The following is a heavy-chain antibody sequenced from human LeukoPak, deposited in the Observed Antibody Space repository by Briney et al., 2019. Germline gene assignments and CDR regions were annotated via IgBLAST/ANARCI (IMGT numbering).Heavy chain of an antibody. Sequence: ASVKVSCKASGGTFSSYAISWVRQAPGQGLEWMGGIIPIFGTANYAQKFQGRVTITADESTSTAYMELSRLRSDDTAVYYCARGSRYSSSWYDAFDIWGQGTMVTVSS. CDR3: ARGSRYSSSWYDAFDI. D-gene: IGHD6-13*01. CDR1: GGTFSSYA. V-gene: IGHV1-69*13. J-gene: IGHJ3*02. CDR2: IIPIFGTA.